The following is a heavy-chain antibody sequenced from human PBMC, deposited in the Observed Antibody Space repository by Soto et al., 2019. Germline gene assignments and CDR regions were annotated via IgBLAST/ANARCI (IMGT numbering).Heavy chain of an antibody. Sequence: SETLSLTCTVSGASISGFYWSWIRKSAGEGLEWIWRIYATGTTYYNPSLKGRVMMSVDTSKKQFSLKLRSVTAADTAVYYCVRDGTKTLRDWFDPWGQGISVPVSS. J-gene: IGHJ5*02. CDR2: IYATGTT. CDR1: GASISGFY. CDR3: VRDGTKTLRDWFDP. V-gene: IGHV4-4*07. D-gene: IGHD1-1*01.